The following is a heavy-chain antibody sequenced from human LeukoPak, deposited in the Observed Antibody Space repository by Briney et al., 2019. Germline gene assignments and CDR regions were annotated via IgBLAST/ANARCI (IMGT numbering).Heavy chain of an antibody. V-gene: IGHV1-18*01. CDR3: ARDKGVGGSGSYYDYYYYYYGMDV. Sequence: ASVKVSCKASGYTFTSYGISWVRQAPGQGLEWMGWISAYNGNTNYAQKLQGRVTMTTDTSTSTAYMELRSLRSDDTAVYYCARDKGVGGSGSYYDYYYYYYGMDVWGQGTTVTVSS. D-gene: IGHD3-10*01. CDR2: ISAYNGNT. CDR1: GYTFTSYG. J-gene: IGHJ6*02.